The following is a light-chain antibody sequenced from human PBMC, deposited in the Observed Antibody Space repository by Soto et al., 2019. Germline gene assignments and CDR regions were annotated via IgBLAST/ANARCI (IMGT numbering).Light chain of an antibody. J-gene: IGKJ2*01. CDR2: AAS. CDR3: HQDYSYPQT. Sequence: AIRMTQSPSSLSASTGDRVTITCRASQGISSYLAWYQQKPGKAPKLLIYAASTLESGGPSRFSGSGSGTDCTLTISRLQSEDFATYYCHQDYSYPQTFGHGIKMESK. CDR1: QGISSY. V-gene: IGKV1-8*01.